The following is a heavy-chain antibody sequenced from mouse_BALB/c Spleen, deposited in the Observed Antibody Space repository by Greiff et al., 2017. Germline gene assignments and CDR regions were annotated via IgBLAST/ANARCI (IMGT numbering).Heavy chain of an antibody. Sequence: QVQLQQSGPSLVQPSQSLSITCTVSGFSLTSYGVHWVRQSPGKGLEWLGVIWRGGSTDYNAAFMSRLSITKDNSKSQVFFKMNSLQADDTAIYYCATPRFITTVDWYFDVWGAGTTVTVSS. CDR2: IWRGGST. CDR1: GFSLTSYG. V-gene: IGHV2-5-1*01. J-gene: IGHJ1*01. D-gene: IGHD1-1*01. CDR3: ATPRFITTVDWYFDV.